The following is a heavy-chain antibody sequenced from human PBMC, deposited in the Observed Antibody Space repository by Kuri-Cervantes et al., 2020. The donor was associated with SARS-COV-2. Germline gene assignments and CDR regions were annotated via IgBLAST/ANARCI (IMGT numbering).Heavy chain of an antibody. D-gene: IGHD6-19*01. CDR3: AGLDEYSSGWHNDY. CDR1: GFTFSSYS. CDR2: ISSSSSYI. J-gene: IGHJ4*02. Sequence: GGSLRLSCAASGFTFSSYSMNWVRQAPGKGLEWVSSISSSSSYIYYADSVKGRFTISRDNAKNSLYLQMNSLRAEDTAVYYCAGLDEYSSGWHNDYWGQGTLVTVSS. V-gene: IGHV3-21*01.